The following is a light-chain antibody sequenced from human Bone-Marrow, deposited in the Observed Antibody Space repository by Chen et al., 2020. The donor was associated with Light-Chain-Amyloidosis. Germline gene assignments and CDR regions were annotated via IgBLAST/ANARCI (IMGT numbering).Light chain of an antibody. J-gene: IGKJ2*01. V-gene: IGKV3-15*01. CDR2: GAS. Sequence: ELVMTQSPATLSVSPGERATLSCRASQSVSSNLAWYQQKPGQAPRLLIYGASTRATSIPARFSGSGSGTEFTLTISSLQSEDFAVYYCQQYTKWPPYTFGQGTKLEIK. CDR3: QQYTKWPPYT. CDR1: QSVSSN.